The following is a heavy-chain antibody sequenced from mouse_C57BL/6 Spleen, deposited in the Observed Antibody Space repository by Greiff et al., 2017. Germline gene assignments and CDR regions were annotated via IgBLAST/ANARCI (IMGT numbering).Heavy chain of an antibody. CDR3: ARGDYKESFDY. D-gene: IGHD2-12*01. CDR1: GYTFTNYW. Sequence: VQLVESGAELVRPGTSVKMSCKASGYTFTNYWIGWAKQRPGHGLEWIGDIYPGGGYTNYNEKFKGKATLTADKSSSTAYMQFSSLTSEDSAIYYCARGDYKESFDYWGQGTTLTVSS. V-gene: IGHV1-63*01. J-gene: IGHJ2*01. CDR2: IYPGGGYT.